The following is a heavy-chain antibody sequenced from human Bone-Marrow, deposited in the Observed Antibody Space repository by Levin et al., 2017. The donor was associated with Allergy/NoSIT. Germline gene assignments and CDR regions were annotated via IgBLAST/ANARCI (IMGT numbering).Heavy chain of an antibody. CDR2: INPTTGGT. D-gene: IGHD2-15*01. Sequence: GESLKISCEDFGHTFTGYYIQWVRQAPGQGLQWVGRINPTTGGTNYAQKFQGRVTMTRDRSSRTAYMELHSLRSDDTAVYYCAGGELAGGSAFDPWGQGTLVTVSS. CDR3: AGGELAGGSAFDP. CDR1: GHTFTGYY. V-gene: IGHV1-2*06. J-gene: IGHJ5*02.